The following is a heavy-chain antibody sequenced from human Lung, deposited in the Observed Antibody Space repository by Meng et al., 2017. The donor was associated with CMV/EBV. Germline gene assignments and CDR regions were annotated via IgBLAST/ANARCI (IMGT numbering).Heavy chain of an antibody. J-gene: IGHJ4*02. Sequence: QGSGLGLGRPPQNLSLTCTVSGGSSGRGGYYWSWIRQHPGKGLEWIGYIYYTGSTFYNPSLKSRVTISVDTSKNQFSLKLIPATAADTAVYYCAREAGRDGYATPKFDYWGQGTLVTVSS. CDR2: IYYTGST. V-gene: IGHV4-31*03. CDR3: AREAGRDGYATPKFDY. D-gene: IGHD5-24*01. CDR1: GGSSGRGGYY.